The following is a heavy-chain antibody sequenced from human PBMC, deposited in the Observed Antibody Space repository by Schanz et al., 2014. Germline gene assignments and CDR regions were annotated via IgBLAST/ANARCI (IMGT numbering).Heavy chain of an antibody. CDR3: QRVYESDLSSPRHDAFDV. J-gene: IGHJ3*01. CDR1: GFTVSTNY. CDR2: IRGSSSTK. Sequence: EVQLLESGGGLVRPGGSLRLSCAASGFTVSTNYMSWVRQAPGKGLEWVSYIRGSSSTKYYADSVKGRFTISRDNGKKSLYLQKNSVRAEDAAVYLGQRVYESDLSSPRHDAFDVWGQGTVVTVSS. V-gene: IGHV3-48*01. D-gene: IGHD3-22*01.